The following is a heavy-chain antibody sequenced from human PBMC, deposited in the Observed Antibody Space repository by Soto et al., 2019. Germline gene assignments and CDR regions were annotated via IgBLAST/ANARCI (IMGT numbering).Heavy chain of an antibody. J-gene: IGHJ2*01. CDR2: IWYDGSNK. D-gene: IGHD1-26*01. CDR3: ASLYSGSYYDWYFDL. Sequence: QVQLVESGGGVVQPGRSLRLSCAASGFTFSSYGMHWVRQAPGKGLEWVAVIWYDGSNKYYADSVKGRFTISRDNSKNTLYLLMNSLRAEDTAVYYCASLYSGSYYDWYFDLWGRGTLVTVSS. V-gene: IGHV3-33*01. CDR1: GFTFSSYG.